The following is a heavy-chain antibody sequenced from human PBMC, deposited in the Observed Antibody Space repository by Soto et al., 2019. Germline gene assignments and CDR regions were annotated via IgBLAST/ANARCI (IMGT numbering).Heavy chain of an antibody. J-gene: IGHJ4*02. CDR1: GFTFSIYS. Sequence: PGGSLRLSCAASGFTFSIYSMNWFRQAPGKGLEWVSSISSSSSYIYYADSVKGRFTISRDNAKNSLYLQMNSLRAEDTAVYYCARDLHEKSQSFDYWGQGTLVTVSS. CDR2: ISSSSSYI. CDR3: ARDLHEKSQSFDY. V-gene: IGHV3-21*01.